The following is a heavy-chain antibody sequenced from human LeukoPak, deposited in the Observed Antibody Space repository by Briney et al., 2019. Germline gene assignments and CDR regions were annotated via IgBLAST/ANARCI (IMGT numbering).Heavy chain of an antibody. J-gene: IGHJ5*02. CDR3: ARALGYCSGGSCTRGYNWFDP. Sequence: SETLSLTCTVSGGSISSSDYYWGWIRQPPGKGLGWIGSIYYGGSTYYNPSLKSRVTISVDTSMNQFSPKLSFVTTADTAVYYCARALGYCSGGSCTRGYNWFDPWGQGTLVTVPS. CDR2: IYYGGST. D-gene: IGHD2-15*01. CDR1: GGSISSSDYY. V-gene: IGHV4-39*01.